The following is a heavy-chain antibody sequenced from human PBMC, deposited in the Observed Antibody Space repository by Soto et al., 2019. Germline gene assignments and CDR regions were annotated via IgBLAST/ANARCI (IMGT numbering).Heavy chain of an antibody. CDR2: IKQDGSEK. D-gene: IGHD3-10*01. CDR3: ARDVFIHYYGSGSYLDY. Sequence: EVQLVESGGGLVQPGGSLRLSCAASGFTFSNYWMSWVRQAPGKGLEWVANIKQDGSEKYYVDSVKGRFTISRDNAKNSLYLQMNSLRAEDTAVYYRARDVFIHYYGSGSYLDYWGQGTLVTVSS. CDR1: GFTFSNYW. V-gene: IGHV3-7*01. J-gene: IGHJ4*02.